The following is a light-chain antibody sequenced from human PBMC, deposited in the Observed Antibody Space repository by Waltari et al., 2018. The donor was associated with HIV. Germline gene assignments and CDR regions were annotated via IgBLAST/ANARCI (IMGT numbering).Light chain of an antibody. CDR1: SRDVQIYNL. Sequence: QSALTQIASVSGSPGQSITISCTGTSRDVQIYNLVSWYQHRPGKAPKLIIYEVTKRPFGISSRFAGSKSGNMASLTISGLQAEDEADYYCCSYAGTSDYVIFGGGTKLTVL. CDR3: CSYAGTSDYVI. J-gene: IGLJ2*01. V-gene: IGLV2-23*02. CDR2: EVT.